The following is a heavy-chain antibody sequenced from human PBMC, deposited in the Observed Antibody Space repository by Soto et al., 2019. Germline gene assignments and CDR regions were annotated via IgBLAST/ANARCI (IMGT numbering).Heavy chain of an antibody. CDR1: GGSCSGYY. J-gene: IGHJ6*03. D-gene: IGHD2-8*01. CDR2: INHSGST. Sequence: QVQLQQWGAGLLKPSETLSLTCAVYGGSCSGYYWSWIRQPPGKGLEWIGEINHSGSTNYNPSLKSRVTISVDTSKSQFSLKLSSVTAAETAVYYCARSRYCTKGVCRGWPRWKGYYMDVWGKGTTVTVSS. CDR3: ARSRYCTKGVCRGWPRWKGYYMDV. V-gene: IGHV4-34*01.